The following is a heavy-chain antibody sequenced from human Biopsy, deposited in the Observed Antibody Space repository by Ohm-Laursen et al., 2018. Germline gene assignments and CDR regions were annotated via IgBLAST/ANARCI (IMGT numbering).Heavy chain of an antibody. CDR1: GFTFYNYA. V-gene: IGHV3-9*01. CDR3: VRDSTLDY. CDR2: LTWNSANI. Sequence: SLRLSCAASGFTFYNYAMHWVRQTPGKGLEWVSGLTWNSANIGYADSVKGRFTISRDNARNSLFLEMSSLREEDTGLYHCVRDSTLDYWGQGTLVTVAS. J-gene: IGHJ4*02.